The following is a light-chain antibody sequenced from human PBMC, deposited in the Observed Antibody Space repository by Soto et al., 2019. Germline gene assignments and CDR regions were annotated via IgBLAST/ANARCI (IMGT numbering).Light chain of an antibody. CDR1: ESVSSNY. J-gene: IGKJ1*01. Sequence: EIVLTQSPGTLSSSPGERATLSCRASESVSSNYLAWYQQRPGQAPRLLIYAASNRARGIPDRFGGGGSGTYFTLTVSRLELEYFAVYYCQQYGSAPWTFGQGNKV. CDR2: AAS. V-gene: IGKV3-20*01. CDR3: QQYGSAPWT.